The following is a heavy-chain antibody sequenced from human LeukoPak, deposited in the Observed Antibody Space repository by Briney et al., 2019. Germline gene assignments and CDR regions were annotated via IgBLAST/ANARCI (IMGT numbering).Heavy chain of an antibody. V-gene: IGHV4-59*08. Sequence: SETLSLTCTVSGGSISSYYWSWIRQPPGKGLEWIGYIYYSGSTNYNPSLKSRVTISVDTSKNQFSLKLSSVTAADTAVYYCARHGCYYDSSGYGSGWFDPWGQGTLVTVSS. CDR1: GGSISSYY. D-gene: IGHD3-22*01. J-gene: IGHJ5*02. CDR2: IYYSGST. CDR3: ARHGCYYDSSGYGSGWFDP.